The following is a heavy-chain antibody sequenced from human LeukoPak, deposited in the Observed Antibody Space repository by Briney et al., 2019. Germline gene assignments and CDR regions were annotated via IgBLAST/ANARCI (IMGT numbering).Heavy chain of an antibody. Sequence: GASVKVSCKVSGYTLTELSMHWVRQAPGKGLEWMGGFDPEDGETIYAQKFQGRVTMTEETSTDTAYMELSSLRSEDTAVYFCAIDRRITMVRQLDYWGQGTLVTVSS. CDR2: FDPEDGET. J-gene: IGHJ4*02. D-gene: IGHD3-10*01. CDR3: AIDRRITMVRQLDY. V-gene: IGHV1-24*01. CDR1: GYTLTELS.